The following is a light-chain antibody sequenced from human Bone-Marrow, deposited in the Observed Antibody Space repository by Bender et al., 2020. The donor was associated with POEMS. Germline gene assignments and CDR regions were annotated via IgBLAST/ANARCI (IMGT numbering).Light chain of an antibody. Sequence: QSVVTQPPSLSEAPRQRVTISCSGSSSNIGNHGVNWYQQLPGEAPKLLIYYDDLLTPGVSDRFSASKSGTSASLAISERQSEVEALCCCSAWNDSLSSWIFGGGTKLAIL. CDR3: SAWNDSLSSWI. CDR2: YDD. J-gene: IGLJ2*01. CDR1: SSNIGNHG. V-gene: IGLV1-36*01.